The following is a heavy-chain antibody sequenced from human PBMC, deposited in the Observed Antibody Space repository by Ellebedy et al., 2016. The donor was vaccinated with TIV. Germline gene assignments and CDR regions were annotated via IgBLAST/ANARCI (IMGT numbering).Heavy chain of an antibody. Sequence: ASVKVSCKASGYTFTSYGISWVRQAPGQGLEWMGWISAYNGNTNYAQKLQGRVTMTTDTSTSTAYMELRSLRSDDTAVYYCARVVGSGSPATRTNWFDPWGQGTLVTVPS. CDR3: ARVVGSGSPATRTNWFDP. D-gene: IGHD3-10*01. CDR1: GYTFTSYG. V-gene: IGHV1-18*01. J-gene: IGHJ5*02. CDR2: ISAYNGNT.